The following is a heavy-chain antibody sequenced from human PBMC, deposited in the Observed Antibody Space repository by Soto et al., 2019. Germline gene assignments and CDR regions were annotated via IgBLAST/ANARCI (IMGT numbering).Heavy chain of an antibody. CDR2: ISAYKGDT. Sequence: GASVKVSCKASGYIFIRYGISWVREAPGQGLEWMGWISAYKGDTNYAQKVQGRVTMTTDTSTSTAYMEVRSLSFDDTAVYYCARTSYVWGSYRSDDALDIWGQGTMVTVSS. CDR1: GYIFIRYG. V-gene: IGHV1-18*01. CDR3: ARTSYVWGSYRSDDALDI. J-gene: IGHJ3*02. D-gene: IGHD3-16*02.